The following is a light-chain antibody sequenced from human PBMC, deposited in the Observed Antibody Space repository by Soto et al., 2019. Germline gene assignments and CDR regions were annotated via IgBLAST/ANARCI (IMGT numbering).Light chain of an antibody. CDR3: QQYNNWPFP. V-gene: IGKV3-15*01. Sequence: EIVMTQSPATLSVSPGERATLSCRASQSVSSNLAWYQQKPGQAPRLLIYGASTRATGIPARFSGSGSGTEFTLTISSLQSEDCAVYYCQQYNNWPFPFGPGTKVDIK. CDR1: QSVSSN. CDR2: GAS. J-gene: IGKJ3*01.